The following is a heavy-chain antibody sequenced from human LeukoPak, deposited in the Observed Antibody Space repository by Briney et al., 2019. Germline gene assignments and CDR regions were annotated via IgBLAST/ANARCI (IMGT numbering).Heavy chain of an antibody. D-gene: IGHD3-22*01. CDR2: INHSGST. J-gene: IGHJ6*03. V-gene: IGHV4-34*01. CDR3: ARDPYDSSGYYYYYYYMDV. CDR1: GGSFSGYY. Sequence: SETLSLTCAVYGGSFSGYYWSWIRQPPGKGLEWIGEINHSGSTNYNPSLKSRVTISVDTSKNQFSLKLSSVTAADTAVYYCARDPYDSSGYYYYYYYMDVWGKGTTVTVSS.